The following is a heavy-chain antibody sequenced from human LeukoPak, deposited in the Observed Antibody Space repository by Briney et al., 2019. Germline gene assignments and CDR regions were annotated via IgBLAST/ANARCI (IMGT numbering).Heavy chain of an antibody. CDR3: LAYSGSYYHFDY. CDR2: MNPNSGNT. D-gene: IGHD1-26*01. CDR1: GYTFTSYD. J-gene: IGHJ4*02. V-gene: IGHV1-8*01. Sequence: GASVKVSCKASGYTFTSYDINWVRQATGQGLEWMGWMNPNSGNTGYAQKFQGRVTMTRNTSISTAYMELSSLRSEDTAVYYCLAYSGSYYHFDYWGQGTLVTGSS.